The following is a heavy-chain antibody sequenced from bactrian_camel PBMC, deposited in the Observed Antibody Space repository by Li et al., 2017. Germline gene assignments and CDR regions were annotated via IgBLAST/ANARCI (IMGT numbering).Heavy chain of an antibody. V-gene: IGHV3S42*01. CDR1: GFTRSSYC. D-gene: IGHD5*01. Sequence: VQLVESGGGSVRAGGSLRLSCAASGFTRSSYCMGWFRQAPGKQREGITTIDSNGSPSYVPSEKGRFTISRDNAKNTLYLQMNSLKPEDTAVYYCAARVTMGWVMPFRYWGQGTQVTVS. CDR3: AARVTMGWVMPFRY. J-gene: IGHJ6*01. CDR2: IDSNGSP.